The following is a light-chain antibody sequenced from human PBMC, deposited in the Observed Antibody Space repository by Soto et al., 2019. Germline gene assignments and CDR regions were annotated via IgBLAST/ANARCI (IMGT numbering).Light chain of an antibody. CDR1: QSLTGY. CDR2: DAS. CDR3: HQGYKTLTT. V-gene: IGKV1-39*01. Sequence: DIQLTQSPSSLSASIGDRVTITCRASQSLTGYLNWYQQKPGKAPKILIYDASTIQSGVPPRFSGSGSGTDFTRTISSLQPDDFATYYCHQGYKTLTTCGPGTKVD. J-gene: IGKJ3*01.